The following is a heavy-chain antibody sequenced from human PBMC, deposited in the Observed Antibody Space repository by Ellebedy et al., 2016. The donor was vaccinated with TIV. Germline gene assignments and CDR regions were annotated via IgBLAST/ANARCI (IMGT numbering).Heavy chain of an antibody. CDR2: LNPSGGST. J-gene: IGHJ4*02. D-gene: IGHD1-1*01. Sequence: ASVKVSCKASGYTFTSYFMHWVRQAPGQGLEWMGILNPSGGSTTYAQKFQGRVTMTRDRSTSTVYMELSSLKSEDTAIYYCVRDVDCNTWNDYWGQGTPVTVSS. V-gene: IGHV1-46*01. CDR3: VRDVDCNTWNDY. CDR1: GYTFTSYF.